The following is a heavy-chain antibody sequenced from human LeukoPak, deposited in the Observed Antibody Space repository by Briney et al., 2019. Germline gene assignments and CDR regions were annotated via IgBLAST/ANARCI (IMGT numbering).Heavy chain of an antibody. J-gene: IGHJ6*02. CDR3: ARAMTVTTNYYGMDV. D-gene: IGHD4-17*01. CDR1: GGTFSSYA. CDR2: IIPILGIA. V-gene: IGHV1-69*04. Sequence: SVRFSCKASGGTFSSYAISWVRQAPGQGLEWMGRIIPILGIANDAQKFQGRVTITADKSTSTAYMELSSLRSEDTAVYYCARAMTVTTNYYGMDVWGQGTTVTVSS.